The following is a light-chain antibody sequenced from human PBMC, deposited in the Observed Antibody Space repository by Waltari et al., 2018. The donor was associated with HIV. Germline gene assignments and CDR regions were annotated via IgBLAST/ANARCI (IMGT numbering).Light chain of an antibody. CDR1: TSDVGAYNR. J-gene: IGLJ1*01. CDR2: EAK. V-gene: IGLV2-18*02. CDR3: SSYRTNNTIV. Sequence: QSVLTQPPSVSASPGQSVNISCTGTTSDVGAYNRVSWYLQAPGTAPKVLIYEAKRRPSGVPDRFSGSKSGTTASLTISGLQADDEADYYCSSYRTNNTIVFGTGTKVTVL.